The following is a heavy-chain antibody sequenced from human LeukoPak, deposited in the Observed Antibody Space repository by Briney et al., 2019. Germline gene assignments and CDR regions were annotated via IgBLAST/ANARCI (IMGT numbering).Heavy chain of an antibody. CDR1: GGSISSYY. Sequence: SETLSLTCTVSGGSISSYYWSWIRQPPGKGLEWIGYIYYSGSTNYNPSLKSRVTISVDTSKNQFSLKLSSVTAADTAVYYCARTSYYDILTGYYNVDYWGQGTLVTVSS. CDR3: ARTSYYDILTGYYNVDY. J-gene: IGHJ4*02. CDR2: IYYSGST. V-gene: IGHV4-59*01. D-gene: IGHD3-9*01.